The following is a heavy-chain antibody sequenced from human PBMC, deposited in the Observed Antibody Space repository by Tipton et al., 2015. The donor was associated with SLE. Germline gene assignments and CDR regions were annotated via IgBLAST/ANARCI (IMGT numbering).Heavy chain of an antibody. Sequence: LRLSCAVYGGSFSGYYWSWIRQPPGKGLEWIGEINHSGSTNYNPSLKSRVTISVDTSKNQFSLKLSSVTAADTAVYYCASLRTEYYYGSRADYWGQGTLATVSS. D-gene: IGHD3-10*01. J-gene: IGHJ4*02. CDR2: INHSGST. CDR1: GGSFSGYY. CDR3: ASLRTEYYYGSRADY. V-gene: IGHV4-34*01.